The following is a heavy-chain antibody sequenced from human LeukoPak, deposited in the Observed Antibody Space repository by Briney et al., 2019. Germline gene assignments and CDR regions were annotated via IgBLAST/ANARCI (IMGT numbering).Heavy chain of an antibody. Sequence: PGGSLRLSCAASGFTFSNYWLNWVRQAPGKGLEWVANIKEDGSEKYYVDSVKGRFTISRDNAQNSLFLQMNSLRAEDTAVYYCARTLRGGGALDYWGQGTLVTVSS. CDR3: ARTLRGGGALDY. V-gene: IGHV3-7*03. CDR1: GFTFSNYW. J-gene: IGHJ4*02. D-gene: IGHD3-16*01. CDR2: IKEDGSEK.